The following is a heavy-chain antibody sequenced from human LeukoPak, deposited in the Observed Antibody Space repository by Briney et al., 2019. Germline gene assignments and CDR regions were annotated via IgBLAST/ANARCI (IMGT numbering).Heavy chain of an antibody. CDR2: VTQDGSEN. Sequence: GGSLSLSCAASGFTFSDFWMSWVRQAPGKGLEWVASVTQDGSENHYVDSAKGRFTISRDYAKNSLYLQMSSLRAEDTAVYWCRRGHWDDHAWGQGTLVTVSS. V-gene: IGHV3-7*01. D-gene: IGHD7-27*01. CDR1: GFTFSDFW. CDR3: RRGHWDDHA. J-gene: IGHJ5*02.